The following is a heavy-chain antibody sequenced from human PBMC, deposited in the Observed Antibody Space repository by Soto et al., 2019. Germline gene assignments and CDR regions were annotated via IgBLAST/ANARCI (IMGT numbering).Heavy chain of an antibody. CDR2: INHSGST. V-gene: IGHV4-34*01. D-gene: IGHD2-2*03. CDR1: GGSFSGYS. Sequence: QVQLQQWGAGLLKPSETLSLTCAVYGGSFSGYSWSWTRQPPGKGLEWIGEINHSGSTNYNPSLKRRVAISVDTSKNQSSLKLSSVTAADTAVYYCASRWMGYWGQGTLVTVSS. CDR3: ASRWMGY. J-gene: IGHJ4*02.